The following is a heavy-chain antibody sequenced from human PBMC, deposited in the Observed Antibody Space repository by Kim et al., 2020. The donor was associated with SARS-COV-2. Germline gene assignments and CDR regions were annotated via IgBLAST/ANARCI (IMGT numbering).Heavy chain of an antibody. CDR2: IYYSGST. CDR3: AREAWRSRWSRGLDY. J-gene: IGHJ4*02. Sequence: SETLSLTCTVSGGSVSSGSYYWSWIRQPPGKGLVWIGYIYYSGSTNYNPSLKSRVTISVDTSKNQFSLKLRSVTAADTAVYYCAREAWRSRWSRGLDYWGQGTLVTVSS. CDR1: GGSVSSGSYY. D-gene: IGHD6-13*01. V-gene: IGHV4-61*01.